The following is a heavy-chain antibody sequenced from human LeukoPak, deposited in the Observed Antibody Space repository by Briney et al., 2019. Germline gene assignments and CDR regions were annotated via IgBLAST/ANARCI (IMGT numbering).Heavy chain of an antibody. CDR2: ISYDGSNK. CDR3: ARVVWRSMDV. D-gene: IGHD3-3*01. J-gene: IGHJ6*03. CDR1: GFTFSSYA. V-gene: IGHV3-30*04. Sequence: GGSLRLSCAASGFTFSSYAMHWVRQAPGKGLEWVAVISYDGSNKYYADSVKGRFTISRDNSKNTLYLQMNSLRAEDTAVYYCARVVWRSMDVWGKGTTVTVSS.